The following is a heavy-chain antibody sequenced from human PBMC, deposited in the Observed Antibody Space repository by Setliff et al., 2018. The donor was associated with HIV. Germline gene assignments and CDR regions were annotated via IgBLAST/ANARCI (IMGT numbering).Heavy chain of an antibody. J-gene: IGHJ6*03. CDR1: DDPISSYY. V-gene: IGHV4-4*07. CDR3: ALTGHRLLRGYMDV. Sequence: SETLSLTCYVTDDPISSYYWSWVRLPAGKGLEWIGRLYVSGDTNYNPSLKSRVTMSLDTSKKHFSLNLKSVTAADTAVYYCALTGHRLLRGYMDVWGKGTTVTVSS. CDR2: LYVSGDT. D-gene: IGHD2-15*01.